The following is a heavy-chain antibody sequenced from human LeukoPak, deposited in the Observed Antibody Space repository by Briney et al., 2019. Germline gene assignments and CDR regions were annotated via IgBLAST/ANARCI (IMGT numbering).Heavy chain of an antibody. CDR2: ICTSGST. Sequence: SETLSLTCTVSGGSISSYYWSWIRQPAGKGLEWVGRICTSGSTNYNPSLKSRVTMSVDTSKNQFSLKLSSVTAADTAVYYCARGYSNSGSYVGWFDPWGQGTLVTVSS. CDR1: GGSISSYY. J-gene: IGHJ5*02. D-gene: IGHD1-26*01. V-gene: IGHV4-4*07. CDR3: ARGYSNSGSYVGWFDP.